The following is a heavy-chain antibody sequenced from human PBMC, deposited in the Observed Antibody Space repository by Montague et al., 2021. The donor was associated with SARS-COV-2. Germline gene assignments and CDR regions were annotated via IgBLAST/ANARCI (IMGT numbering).Heavy chain of an antibody. CDR1: GFTFDDYG. CDR2: INWNGGST. V-gene: IGHV3-20*04. Sequence: LRLSCAASGFTFDDYGMSWVRQAPGKGLEWVSGINWNGGSTGYADSVKGRFTVSRDNAKNSLYLQMNSLRAEDTALYYCARDVEGFGELQVDYWGQGTLVTASS. CDR3: ARDVEGFGELQVDY. J-gene: IGHJ4*02. D-gene: IGHD3-10*01.